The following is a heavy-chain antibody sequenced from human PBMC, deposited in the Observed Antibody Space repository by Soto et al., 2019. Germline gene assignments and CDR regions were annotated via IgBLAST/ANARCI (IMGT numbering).Heavy chain of an antibody. J-gene: IGHJ4*02. V-gene: IGHV3-64D*08. Sequence: GSLSLSCSASRFNFRSYAMRWVRHAPGKGLEDVAAISSNGGSTYYADSVKGRFTFSRDNSKNTLYLQMSSLRAEDTAVYYCVKGGMATTYDYWGQGTLVTVS. D-gene: IGHD5-12*01. CDR2: ISSNGGST. CDR1: RFNFRSYA. CDR3: VKGGMATTYDY.